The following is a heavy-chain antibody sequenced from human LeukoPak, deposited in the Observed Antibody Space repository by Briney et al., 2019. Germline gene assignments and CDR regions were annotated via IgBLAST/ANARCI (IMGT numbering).Heavy chain of an antibody. J-gene: IGHJ4*02. Sequence: PGGSLRLSCAASGFTFSSYAMHWVRQAPGKGLEWVAVISYDGSNKYYADSVKGRFTISRDNSKNTLYLQMNSLKTEDTAVYYCARDNGEKDFDYWGQGTLVTVSS. D-gene: IGHD2-8*01. CDR1: GFTFSSYA. V-gene: IGHV3-30-3*01. CDR3: ARDNGEKDFDY. CDR2: ISYDGSNK.